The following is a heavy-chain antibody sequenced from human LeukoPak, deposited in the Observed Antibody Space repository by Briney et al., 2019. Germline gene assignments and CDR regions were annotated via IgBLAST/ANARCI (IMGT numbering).Heavy chain of an antibody. Sequence: PSETLSLTCAVYGGSFSGYYWTWFPKPPGKGLKWFGELNHSGSTNYNPSLKSRVTISVDTSKNQFSLKLSSVTAADTAVYYCARISGYNFYYYYGMDVWGQGTTVTVSS. J-gene: IGHJ6*02. D-gene: IGHD5-12*01. V-gene: IGHV4-34*01. CDR3: ARISGYNFYYYYGMDV. CDR2: LNHSGST. CDR1: GGSFSGYY.